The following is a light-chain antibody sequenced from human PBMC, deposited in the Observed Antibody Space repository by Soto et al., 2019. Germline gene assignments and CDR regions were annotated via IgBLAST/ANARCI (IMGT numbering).Light chain of an antibody. CDR1: QAISSH. Sequence: IQLTQSPSSLSASVGDRVTITRRASQAISSHLAWYQQEPGKAPKLLIYAASTLQSGVPSRFSGSGFGTDFTLTISSLQPEDFATYYCQQLNAYPITFGQGTRLEIK. V-gene: IGKV1-9*01. CDR2: AAS. CDR3: QQLNAYPIT. J-gene: IGKJ5*01.